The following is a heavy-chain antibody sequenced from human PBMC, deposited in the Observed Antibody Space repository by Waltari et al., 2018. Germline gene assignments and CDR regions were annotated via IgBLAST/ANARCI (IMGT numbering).Heavy chain of an antibody. J-gene: IGHJ2*01. CDR2: IYYRGRT. D-gene: IGHD3-22*01. CDR1: GGSISSSSYY. Sequence: QLQLQESGPGLVKPSETLSLTCTVSGGSISSSSYYWGWIHQPPGKGLEWIGSIYYRGRTYYNPSLKSRVTISVDTSKNQFSLKLSSVTAADTAVYYCARHPAIGGYYYGWYFDLWGRGTLVTVSS. CDR3: ARHPAIGGYYYGWYFDL. V-gene: IGHV4-39*01.